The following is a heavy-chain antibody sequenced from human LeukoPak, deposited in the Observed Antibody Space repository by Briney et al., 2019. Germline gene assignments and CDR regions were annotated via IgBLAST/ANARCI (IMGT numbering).Heavy chain of an antibody. J-gene: IGHJ3*02. CDR1: GYTFTSYD. D-gene: IGHD3-10*01. Sequence: GASVKVSCKASGYTFTSYDINWVRQATGQGLEWMGWMNPNSGNTGYAQKFQGRVTMTRDTSISTAYMELSRLRSDDTAVYYCARAGKLMITMVRGALASKKGFDIWGQGTMVTVSS. V-gene: IGHV1-8*01. CDR2: MNPNSGNT. CDR3: ARAGKLMITMVRGALASKKGFDI.